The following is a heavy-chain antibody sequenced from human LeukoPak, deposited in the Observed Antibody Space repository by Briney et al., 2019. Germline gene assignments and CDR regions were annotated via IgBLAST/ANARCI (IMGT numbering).Heavy chain of an antibody. J-gene: IGHJ4*02. D-gene: IGHD5-24*01. Sequence: PGGSLRLSCAASGFTFNDFSMNWVRQAPGKGLEWVAVISYDGSNKYYADSVKGRFTISRDNAKNTLYLQMNSLRAEDTAVYYCAKQMAVDYFDYWGQGTLVTVSS. CDR2: ISYDGSNK. CDR1: GFTFNDFS. V-gene: IGHV3-30*18. CDR3: AKQMAVDYFDY.